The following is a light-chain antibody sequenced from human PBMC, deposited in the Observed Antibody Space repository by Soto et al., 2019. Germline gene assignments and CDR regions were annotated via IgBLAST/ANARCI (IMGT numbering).Light chain of an antibody. Sequence: QSVLTQPPSVSGSPGQSVTISCTGTSTDFVSYNRVSWYQQPPGTAPKLIIYEASNRPSGVPDRFSGSKSGNTASLTISGPQAADEADYYCSLYTSENTYVFGTGTRSPS. CDR1: STDFVSYNR. CDR2: EAS. J-gene: IGLJ1*01. CDR3: SLYTSENTYV. V-gene: IGLV2-18*01.